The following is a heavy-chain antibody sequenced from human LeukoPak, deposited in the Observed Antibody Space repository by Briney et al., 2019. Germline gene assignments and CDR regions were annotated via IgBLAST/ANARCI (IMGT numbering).Heavy chain of an antibody. CDR2: INPSGGST. CDR3: ARGHRAGSGSYYKTLDY. Sequence: ASVKVSCKASGYTFTSYYMHWVRQAPGQGLEWMGIINPSGGSTSYAQKFQGRVTMTRDTSTSTVYMELSSLRSEDTAVYYCARGHRAGSGSYYKTLDYWGQGTLVTVSS. J-gene: IGHJ4*02. CDR1: GYTFTSYY. V-gene: IGHV1-46*01. D-gene: IGHD3-10*01.